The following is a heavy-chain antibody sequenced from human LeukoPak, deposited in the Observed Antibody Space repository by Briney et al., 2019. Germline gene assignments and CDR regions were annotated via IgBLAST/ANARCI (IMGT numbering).Heavy chain of an antibody. Sequence: GESLKTSCKGFGYSFTSYWISWVRQRPGKGLEWMGRIDPSDSYTNYSPSFQGHVTISADKSISTAYLQWSSLKASDTAMYYRALYPAVDTAMVSWFDPWGQGTLVTVSS. V-gene: IGHV5-10-1*01. CDR1: GYSFTSYW. CDR2: IDPSDSYT. D-gene: IGHD5-18*01. J-gene: IGHJ5*02. CDR3: ALYPAVDTAMVSWFDP.